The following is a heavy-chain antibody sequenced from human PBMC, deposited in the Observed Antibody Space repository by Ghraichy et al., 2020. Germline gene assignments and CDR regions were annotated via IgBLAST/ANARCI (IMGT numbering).Heavy chain of an antibody. J-gene: IGHJ3*02. V-gene: IGHV3-30*03. CDR1: GFTFSSYG. Sequence: GESLNISCAASGFTFSSYGMHWVRQAPGKGLEWVAVISYDGSNKYYADSVKGRFTISRDNSKNTLHLQMNSLRAEDTAVYYCVRLWYNAFDIWGQGTMVTVSS. CDR3: VRLWYNAFDI. CDR2: ISYDGSNK. D-gene: IGHD3-10*01.